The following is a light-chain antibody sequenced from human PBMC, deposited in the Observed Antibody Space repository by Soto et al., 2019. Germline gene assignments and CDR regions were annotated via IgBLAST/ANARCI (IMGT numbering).Light chain of an antibody. CDR3: QSYDNSLTEWV. CDR1: SSDVGSYNL. CDR2: EGS. V-gene: IGLV2-23*01. Sequence: QSVLTQPASVSGSPGQSITISCTGTSSDVGSYNLVSWYQHHPGKAPKLMIYEGSKRPSGVSNRFSGSKSGNTASLTISGLQAEDEADYYCQSYDNSLTEWVFGGGTKVTVL. J-gene: IGLJ3*02.